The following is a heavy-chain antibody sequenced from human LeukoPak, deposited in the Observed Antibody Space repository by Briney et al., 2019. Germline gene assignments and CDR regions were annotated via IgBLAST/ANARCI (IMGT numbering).Heavy chain of an antibody. Sequence: ASVKVSCKRSVYTFTSYGIRWVRQAPPQGLEWMGWISAYNGNTNYAQKLQGTGTMTTDTSPRTAYMELRSLKCDDTAGYCCARSSETRGTRGDSYGYVHSAFDIWGQGTMVTVSS. J-gene: IGHJ3*02. CDR2: ISAYNGNT. CDR1: VYTFTSYG. D-gene: IGHD5-18*01. V-gene: IGHV1-18*01. CDR3: ARSSETRGTRGDSYGYVHSAFDI.